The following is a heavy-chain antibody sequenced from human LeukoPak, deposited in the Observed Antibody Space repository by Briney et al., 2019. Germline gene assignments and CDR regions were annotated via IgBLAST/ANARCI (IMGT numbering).Heavy chain of an antibody. CDR1: GFAVSSNY. CDR3: SRGPAAAHDY. J-gene: IGHJ4*02. V-gene: IGHV3-53*01. D-gene: IGHD6-13*01. Sequence: GGSLRLSCAASGFAVSSNYMSWVRQAPGKGLEWVSVIYSGGSTYYADSVKGRFTISRDNSKNTLYLQMNSLRAEDTAVYYCSRGPAAAHDYWGQGTLVTVSS. CDR2: IYSGGST.